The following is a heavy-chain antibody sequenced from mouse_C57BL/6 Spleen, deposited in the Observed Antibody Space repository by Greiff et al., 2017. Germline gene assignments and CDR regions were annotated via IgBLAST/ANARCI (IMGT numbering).Heavy chain of an antibody. J-gene: IGHJ4*01. CDR2: ISSGSSTI. V-gene: IGHV5-17*01. CDR1: GFTFSDYG. Sequence: DVMLVESGGGLVKPGGSLKLSCAASGFTFSDYGMHWVRQAPEKGLEWVAYISSGSSTIYYADTVKGRFTISRDNAKNTLFLQMTSLRSEDTAMYYCARPNYYYAMDYWGQGTSVTVSS. CDR3: ARPNYYYAMDY.